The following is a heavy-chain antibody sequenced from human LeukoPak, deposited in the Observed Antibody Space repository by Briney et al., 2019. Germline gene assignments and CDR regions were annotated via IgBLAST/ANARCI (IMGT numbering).Heavy chain of an antibody. V-gene: IGHV3-7*03. J-gene: IGHJ6*02. CDR2: IKQDGSEK. CDR1: GFTFSSSA. CDR3: ARGGDGYYYYYGMDV. Sequence: GGSLRLSCAASGFTFSSSAMSWVRQVPGKGLEWVANIKQDGSEKYYVDSVKGRFTISRDNTKNSLYLQMNSLRAEDAAVYYCARGGDGYYYYYGMDVWGQGTTVTVSS. D-gene: IGHD2-21*02.